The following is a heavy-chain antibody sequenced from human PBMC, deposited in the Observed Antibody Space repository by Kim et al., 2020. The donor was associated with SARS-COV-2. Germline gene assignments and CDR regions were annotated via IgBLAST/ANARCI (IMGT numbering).Heavy chain of an antibody. D-gene: IGHD3-10*01. CDR2: IKQDGSEK. CDR1: GFTFSSYW. J-gene: IGHJ6*02. V-gene: IGHV3-7*01. CDR3: ARDRGPTPLYYYYGMDV. Sequence: GGSLRLSCAASGFTFSSYWMSWVRQAPGKGLEWVANIKQDGSEKYYVDSVKGRFTISRDNAKNSLYLQMNSLRAEDTAVYYCARDRGPTPLYYYYGMDVWGQGTTVTVSS.